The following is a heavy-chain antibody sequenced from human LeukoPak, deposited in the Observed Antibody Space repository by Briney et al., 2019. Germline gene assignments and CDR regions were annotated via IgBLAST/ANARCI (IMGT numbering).Heavy chain of an antibody. V-gene: IGHV1-8*03. D-gene: IGHD3-3*02. CDR2: MNPNSGNT. CDR1: GYTFTSYD. Sequence: ASVKVSCKASGYTFTSYDINWVRQATGQGLEWMGWMNPNSGNTGYAQKFQGRVTITRNTSISTAYMELSSLRSEDTAVYYCAGVSHSFNWFDPWGQGTLVTVSS. CDR3: AGVSHSFNWFDP. J-gene: IGHJ5*02.